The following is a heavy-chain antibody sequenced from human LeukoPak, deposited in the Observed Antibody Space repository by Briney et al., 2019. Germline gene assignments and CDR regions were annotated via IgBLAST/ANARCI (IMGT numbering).Heavy chain of an antibody. CDR3: ARTLGGARAFDY. CDR2: IYHSGST. V-gene: IGHV4-38-2*02. J-gene: IGHJ4*02. Sequence: SETLSLTCTVSGYSISSGYYWGWIRQPPGKGLEWIGSIYHSGSTYYNPSLKSRVTISVDTSKNQFSLKLSSVTAADTAVYYCARTLGGARAFDYWGQGTLVTVSS. CDR1: GYSISSGYY. D-gene: IGHD3-16*01.